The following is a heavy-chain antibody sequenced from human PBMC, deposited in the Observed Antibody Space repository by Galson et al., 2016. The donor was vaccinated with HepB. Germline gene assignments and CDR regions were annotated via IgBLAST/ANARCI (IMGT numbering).Heavy chain of an antibody. CDR2: LKRKSDGGTA. V-gene: IGHV3-15*01. D-gene: IGHD2-21*02. Sequence: LRLSCAASGFSVSNDWMHWVRQAPGKGLEWVGLLKRKSDGGTANYAAPLKGRFTISRDDSKNTLYLQMNSLMTEDTGVYYCWGDDYWGQGTLVTVSS. CDR1: GFSVSNDW. CDR3: WGDDY. J-gene: IGHJ4*02.